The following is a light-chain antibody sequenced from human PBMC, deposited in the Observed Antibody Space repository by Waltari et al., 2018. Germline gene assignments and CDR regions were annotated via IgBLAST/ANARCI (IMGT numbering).Light chain of an antibody. Sequence: QSVLTQPPSASGTPGQRVIIPCSGSSSNIGSNTVNWYQQLPGTAPKVLIYSNNRRPLGVPDRFSGSESGTSASLAISGLQSEDEADYYCAAWDDSLNGWVFGGGTKLTVL. V-gene: IGLV1-44*01. CDR2: SNN. CDR3: AAWDDSLNGWV. J-gene: IGLJ3*02. CDR1: SSNIGSNT.